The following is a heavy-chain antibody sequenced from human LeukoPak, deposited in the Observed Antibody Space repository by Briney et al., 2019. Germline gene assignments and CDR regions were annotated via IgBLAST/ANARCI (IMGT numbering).Heavy chain of an antibody. Sequence: SETLSLTCAVSGGSLSSGGYSWSWIRQPPGRGLEWLGRIYTSGSTSYNPSLKSRLTLSADTSKNQFSLKLRSVTAADTAVYYCARDRVDSSGYYYYYGMDVWGQGTTVTVSS. CDR3: ARDRVDSSGYYYYYGMDV. CDR1: GGSLSSGGYS. CDR2: IYTSGST. V-gene: IGHV4-61*08. D-gene: IGHD3-22*01. J-gene: IGHJ6*02.